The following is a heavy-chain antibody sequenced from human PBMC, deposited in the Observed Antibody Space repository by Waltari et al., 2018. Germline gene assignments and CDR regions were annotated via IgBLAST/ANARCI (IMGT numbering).Heavy chain of an antibody. D-gene: IGHD4-17*01. CDR1: GATSSRYA. J-gene: IGHJ4*02. CDR3: ARDVWGGDYDPFDY. Sequence: QVKLVQSGAEEKKQGSAVTVTCKASGATSSRYAISWERQAPGQGLEWIGGIIPIFGTANYAQKFQGRVTITADESTSTAYMELSSLRSEDTAVYYCARDVWGGDYDPFDYWGQGTLVTVSS. V-gene: IGHV1-69*13. CDR2: IIPIFGTA.